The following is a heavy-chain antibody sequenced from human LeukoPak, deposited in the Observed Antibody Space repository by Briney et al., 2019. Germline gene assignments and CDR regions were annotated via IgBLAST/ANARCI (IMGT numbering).Heavy chain of an antibody. J-gene: IGHJ5*02. Sequence: SETLSLTCAVYGGSFSGYYWSWIRQPPGKGLEWIGEINHSGSTNYNPSLKSRVTISVDTSKNQFSLKLSSVTAADRAVYYCARGRVRGVSWFDPWGQGTLVTVSS. CDR3: ARGRVRGVSWFDP. CDR1: GGSFSGYY. V-gene: IGHV4-34*01. D-gene: IGHD3-10*01. CDR2: INHSGST.